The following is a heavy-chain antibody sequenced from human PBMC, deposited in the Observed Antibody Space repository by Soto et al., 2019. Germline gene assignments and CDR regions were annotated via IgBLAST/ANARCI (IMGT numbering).Heavy chain of an antibody. CDR3: ARHLGSSGWFEFDY. Sequence: GGSLRLSCAASGFTFSSYSMNWVRQAPGKGLEWVSSISSSSSYIYYADSVKGRFTISRDNAKNSLYLQMNSLRAEDTAVYYCARHLGSSGWFEFDYWGQGTLVTVSS. CDR2: ISSSSSYI. CDR1: GFTFSSYS. J-gene: IGHJ4*02. D-gene: IGHD6-19*01. V-gene: IGHV3-21*01.